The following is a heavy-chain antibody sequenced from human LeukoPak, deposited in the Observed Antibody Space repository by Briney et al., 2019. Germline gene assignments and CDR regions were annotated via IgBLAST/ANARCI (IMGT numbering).Heavy chain of an antibody. D-gene: IGHD3-22*01. CDR1: GLTLSGYF. Sequence: GGSLRLSCAASGLTLSGYFMSWVRQAPGEGLEWVASIKGDGSEKYYVDSVKGRFTTSRDNAKKSLYLQMNSLRAEDTAVYYCARDRGWRSSGYYLYYFDFWGQGTLVTVSS. J-gene: IGHJ4*02. V-gene: IGHV3-7*01. CDR2: IKGDGSEK. CDR3: ARDRGWRSSGYYLYYFDF.